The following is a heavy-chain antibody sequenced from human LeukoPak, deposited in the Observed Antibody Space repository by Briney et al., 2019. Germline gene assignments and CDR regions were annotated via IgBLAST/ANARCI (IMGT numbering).Heavy chain of an antibody. CDR1: GGSISSSSYY. V-gene: IGHV4-39*01. D-gene: IGHD2-21*02. Sequence: SETLSLTCTVSGGSISSSSYYWGWIRQPPGKGLEWIWSIYYSGSTYHNPPLKCRVTISVDTSKNHFSLKLSSVTAADTAVYYCARQVTVGSFFDYWGEGTLVTVSS. J-gene: IGHJ4*02. CDR3: ARQVTVGSFFDY. CDR2: IYYSGST.